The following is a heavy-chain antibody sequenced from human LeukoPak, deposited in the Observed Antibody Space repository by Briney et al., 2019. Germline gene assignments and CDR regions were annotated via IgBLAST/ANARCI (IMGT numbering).Heavy chain of an antibody. J-gene: IGHJ4*02. Sequence: ASVKVSCKASGYTFTGYYMHWVRQAPGQELEWMGWINPNSGGTNYAQKFQGRVTLTRDTSISTAYMELSGLTSDDTAVYYCARPYCSGGSCHDYFDYWGQGTLVTVSS. CDR1: GYTFTGYY. CDR2: INPNSGGT. D-gene: IGHD2-15*01. V-gene: IGHV1-2*02. CDR3: ARPYCSGGSCHDYFDY.